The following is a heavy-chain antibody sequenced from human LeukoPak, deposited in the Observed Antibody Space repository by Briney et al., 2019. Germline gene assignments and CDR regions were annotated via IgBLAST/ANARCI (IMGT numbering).Heavy chain of an antibody. V-gene: IGHV3-30*02. J-gene: IGHJ4*02. Sequence: GGPLRLSCAASGFTFSSYGMHWVRQAPGKGLEGVAFIRYDGSNKYYADSVKGRFTISRDNSKNTLYLQMNSLRAEDTAVYYCARVGPYYDFWSGYYDFDYWGQGTLVTVSS. CDR3: ARVGPYYDFWSGYYDFDY. CDR1: GFTFSSYG. D-gene: IGHD3-3*01. CDR2: IRYDGSNK.